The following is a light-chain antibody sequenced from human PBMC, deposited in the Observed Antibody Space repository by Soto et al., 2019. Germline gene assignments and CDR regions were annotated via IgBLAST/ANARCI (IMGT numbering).Light chain of an antibody. CDR3: CSFAGSNSWV. V-gene: IGLV2-23*01. CDR1: SSDVGTYDL. CDR2: EAT. Sequence: QSALTKPASVSGSPGQSITVSCTGSSSDVGTYDLVSWYQHHPGAAPKLMIYEATRRPSGISNRFSGSKSGNTASLTISGLQAEDEADYYCCSFAGSNSWVFGGGTQLTVL. J-gene: IGLJ3*02.